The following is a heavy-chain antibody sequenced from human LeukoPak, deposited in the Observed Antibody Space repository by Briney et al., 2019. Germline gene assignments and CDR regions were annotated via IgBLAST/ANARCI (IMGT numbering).Heavy chain of an antibody. Sequence: ASVKVSCKASGYTFTDYYMHWVRQAPGQGLEWMGWINPNSGVTNYAQNFQGRVTMTRDTSISTAYMELTWLSPDDTAVYYCARDHCSANSCYEDYYNGVDVWGQGTTVPVSS. CDR2: INPNSGVT. CDR3: ARDHCSANSCYEDYYNGVDV. CDR1: GYTFTDYY. V-gene: IGHV1-2*02. D-gene: IGHD2-2*01. J-gene: IGHJ6*02.